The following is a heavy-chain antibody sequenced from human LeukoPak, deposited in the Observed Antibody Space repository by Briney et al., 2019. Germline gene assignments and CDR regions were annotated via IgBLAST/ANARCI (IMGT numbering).Heavy chain of an antibody. CDR1: GFTFSSYW. CDR2: INWNGGST. V-gene: IGHV3-20*04. Sequence: GGSLRLSCAASGFTFSSYWMSWVRQAPGKGLEWVSGINWNGGSTGYGDSVKGRFTISRDNAKNSLYLQMNSLRAEDTAVYSCARDSLRYCSGDSCYYNYWGQGTLVTVSS. D-gene: IGHD2-15*01. CDR3: ARDSLRYCSGDSCYYNY. J-gene: IGHJ4*02.